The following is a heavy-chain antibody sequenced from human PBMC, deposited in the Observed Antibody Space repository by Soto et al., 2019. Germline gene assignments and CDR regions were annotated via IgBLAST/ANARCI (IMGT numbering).Heavy chain of an antibody. D-gene: IGHD3-10*01. CDR1: GGSFSGYY. J-gene: IGHJ5*02. CDR2: INHSGST. V-gene: IGHV4-34*01. Sequence: SETLSLTCAVYGGSFSGYYWSWIRQPPGKGLEWIGEINHSGSTNYNPSLKSRVTISVDTSKNQFSLKLSSVTAADTAVYYCARDYYGSGSYVNWFDPWGQGTLVTVSS. CDR3: ARDYYGSGSYVNWFDP.